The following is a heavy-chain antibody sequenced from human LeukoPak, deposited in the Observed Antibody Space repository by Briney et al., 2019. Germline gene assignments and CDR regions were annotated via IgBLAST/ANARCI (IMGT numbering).Heavy chain of an antibody. CDR1: GGSISSYS. Sequence: SETLSLTCTVSGGSISSYSWSWIRQPAGKGLEWIGLIYTSGSTNYNPSLKSRVTMSADTSKNQFSLKLSSVTAADTAVYYCARGSPAGDIVVVPAALGDAFDIWGQGTMVTVSS. CDR3: ARGSPAGDIVVVPAALGDAFDI. D-gene: IGHD2-2*01. J-gene: IGHJ3*02. V-gene: IGHV4-4*07. CDR2: IYTSGST.